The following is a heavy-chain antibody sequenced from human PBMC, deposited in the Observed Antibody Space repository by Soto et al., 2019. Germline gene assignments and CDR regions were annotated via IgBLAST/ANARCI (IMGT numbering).Heavy chain of an antibody. Sequence: QVQPVQSGAEVKKPGSSVKVSCKTSRDTFNRYAFNWVRQAPGQGLEWMGWIIPIFSSRNYAEKVQGRVTITADDATSTAYMELRSLRFEDTAVYYCARGETDLGVWGQGTTVTVSS. CDR3: ARGETDLGV. J-gene: IGHJ6*02. CDR2: IIPIFSSR. V-gene: IGHV1-69*01. CDR1: RDTFNRYA.